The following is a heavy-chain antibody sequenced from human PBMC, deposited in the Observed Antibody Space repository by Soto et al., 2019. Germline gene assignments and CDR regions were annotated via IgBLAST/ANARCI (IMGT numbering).Heavy chain of an antibody. CDR1: GYSFTSYW. D-gene: IGHD6-19*01. J-gene: IGHJ3*02. Sequence: GESLKISCKGSGYSFTSYWIGWVRQMPGKGLEWMGIIYPGDSDTRYSPSFQGQVTISADKSISTAYLQWSSLKASDTAMYYCARQVRTLAGRQYDAFDIWGQGTMVTV. CDR3: ARQVRTLAGRQYDAFDI. V-gene: IGHV5-51*01. CDR2: IYPGDSDT.